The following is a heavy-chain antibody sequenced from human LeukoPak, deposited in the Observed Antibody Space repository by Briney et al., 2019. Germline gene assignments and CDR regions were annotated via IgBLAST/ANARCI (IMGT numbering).Heavy chain of an antibody. CDR1: GFTFSSYW. Sequence: GGSLRRSCAASGFTFSSYWMSWVRQAPGKGLEWVANIKQDGSEKYYVDSVKGRFTISRDNAKDSLYLQMNSLRAEDTAVYYCARLMTAVTTGGYWGQGTLVTVSS. V-gene: IGHV3-7*05. CDR2: IKQDGSEK. J-gene: IGHJ4*02. D-gene: IGHD4-17*01. CDR3: ARLMTAVTTGGY.